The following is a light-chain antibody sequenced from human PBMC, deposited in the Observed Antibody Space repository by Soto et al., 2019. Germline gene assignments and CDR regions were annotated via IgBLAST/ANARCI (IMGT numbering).Light chain of an antibody. Sequence: IQMTQSPSSLSASVGDRVTITCRASQGISNYLNWYQHRPGEAPKLLIYAASYLETGVPARFSGSGSGTDFSFTITSLQPEDSATYYCQQYDTRPTMTFGQGTKVDIK. J-gene: IGKJ1*01. CDR3: QQYDTRPTMT. CDR2: AAS. V-gene: IGKV1-33*01. CDR1: QGISNY.